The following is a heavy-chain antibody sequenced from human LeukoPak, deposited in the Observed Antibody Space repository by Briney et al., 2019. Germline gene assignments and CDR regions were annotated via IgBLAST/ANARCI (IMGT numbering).Heavy chain of an antibody. CDR2: IYYSKNP. Sequence: PSETLSLTCTVSGGSISSSSAYWGWIRQPPGKGLEWIGSIYYSKNPYYNSSLKSLVTMSADTSKNQFSLTLGSVSATDTAVYYCVSPRGFSYGYFDCWGQGTLVTVSS. V-gene: IGHV4-39*01. J-gene: IGHJ4*02. D-gene: IGHD5-18*01. CDR3: VSPRGFSYGYFDC. CDR1: GGSISSSSAY.